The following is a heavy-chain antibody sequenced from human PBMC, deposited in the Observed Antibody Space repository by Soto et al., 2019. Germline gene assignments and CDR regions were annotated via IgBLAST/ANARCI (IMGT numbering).Heavy chain of an antibody. CDR3: ARHGGRYCSGGSCYIYWHFDL. J-gene: IGHJ2*01. CDR1: GGSISSYY. Sequence: PSETLSLTCTVSGGSISSYYWSWIRQPPGKGLEWIGYIYYSGSTNYNPSLKSRVTISVDTSKNQFSLKLSSVTAADTAVYYCARHGGRYCSGGSCYIYWHFDLWGRGTLVTVSS. V-gene: IGHV4-59*08. D-gene: IGHD2-15*01. CDR2: IYYSGST.